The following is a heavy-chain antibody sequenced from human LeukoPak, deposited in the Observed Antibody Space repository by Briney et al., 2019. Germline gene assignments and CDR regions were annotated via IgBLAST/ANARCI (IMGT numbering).Heavy chain of an antibody. J-gene: IGHJ4*02. CDR3: ARDNPGYGAYDY. D-gene: IGHD4/OR15-4a*01. V-gene: IGHV3-7*01. Sequence: SGGSLRLSCAASGFTFSTYWMNWVRQAPGKGLEWVASIKDDGSAKYYVDSMKGRFTISRDNAENSLYLQMNHLRAEDTAVYYCARDNPGYGAYDYWGQGTRVTVSS. CDR2: IKDDGSAK. CDR1: GFTFSTYW.